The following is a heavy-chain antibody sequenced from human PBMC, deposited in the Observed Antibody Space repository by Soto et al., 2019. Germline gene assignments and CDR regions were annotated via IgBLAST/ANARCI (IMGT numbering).Heavy chain of an antibody. J-gene: IGHJ4*02. CDR2: IHYNGNT. CDR1: GDSISAYS. Sequence: SETLSLTCTVSGDSISAYSWSWVRQPPGKGLEWIGNIHYNGNTKYNPSLKSRVSMSVDTSKNQFSLRLISVTAADTAKYFCARGSTSPGIDFWGQGTQVTVSS. D-gene: IGHD1-1*01. V-gene: IGHV4-59*01. CDR3: ARGSTSPGIDF.